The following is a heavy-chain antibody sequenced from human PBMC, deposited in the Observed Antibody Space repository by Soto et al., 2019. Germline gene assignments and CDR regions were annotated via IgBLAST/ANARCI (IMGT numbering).Heavy chain of an antibody. V-gene: IGHV3-23*01. Sequence: EVQLLESGGGLVHPVWSLRLSCAASGFTLSDYAITWVRLAPVAGLEWVSVISGRGGDTYYADSLKGRISISRDDYQNTVDLQVHSLRAEDTAIYYWATCRGRSCYSGSSSVYGLAVWGQGTTVSVSS. CDR3: ATCRGRSCYSGSSSVYGLAV. D-gene: IGHD2-15*01. J-gene: IGHJ6*02. CDR1: GFTLSDYA. CDR2: ISGRGGDT.